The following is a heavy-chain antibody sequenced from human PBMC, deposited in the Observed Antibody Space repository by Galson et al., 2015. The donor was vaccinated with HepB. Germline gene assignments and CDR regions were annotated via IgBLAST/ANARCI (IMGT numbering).Heavy chain of an antibody. Sequence: SVKVSCKASGYTFTNYYMHWVRQAPGQGLEWMGWINPNTGGTNYAQKFQGRVTMTRDTSISTAYMELSRLRSDDTAVYYCARDWGGNFFLDFWGQGTLVTVAS. D-gene: IGHD4-23*01. CDR2: INPNTGGT. J-gene: IGHJ4*02. V-gene: IGHV1-2*02. CDR3: ARDWGGNFFLDF. CDR1: GYTFTNYY.